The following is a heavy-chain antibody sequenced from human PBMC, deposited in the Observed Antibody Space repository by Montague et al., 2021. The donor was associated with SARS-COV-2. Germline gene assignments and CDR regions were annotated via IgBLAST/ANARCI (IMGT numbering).Heavy chain of an antibody. V-gene: IGHV4-59*12. Sequence: SETLSLTCSVSGDSISSYYYNWIRQTPGKGLEWIGYAYYVPSTNSANTNSNPSLKRRVTISLDTSENQFSLKLSSVTAADTAVYYCARGRRRYNWRDETSYYYGMDVWGQGTTVTVSS. CDR2: AYYVPSTNSANT. CDR1: GDSISSYY. D-gene: IGHD1-20*01. J-gene: IGHJ6*02. CDR3: ARGRRRYNWRDETSYYYGMDV.